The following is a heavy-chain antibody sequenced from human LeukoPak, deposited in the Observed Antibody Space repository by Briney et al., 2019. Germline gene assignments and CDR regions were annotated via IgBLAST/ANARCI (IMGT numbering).Heavy chain of an antibody. CDR2: ISWNSGSI. D-gene: IGHD6-19*01. V-gene: IGHV3-9*01. J-gene: IGHJ6*02. Sequence: GGSLRLSCAASGFTFSSYAMSWVRQAPGKGLEWVSGISWNSGSIGYADSVKGRFTISRDNAKNSLYLQMNSLRAEDTALYYCAKDMAGSPSSGMDVWGQGTTVTVSS. CDR3: AKDMAGSPSSGMDV. CDR1: GFTFSSYA.